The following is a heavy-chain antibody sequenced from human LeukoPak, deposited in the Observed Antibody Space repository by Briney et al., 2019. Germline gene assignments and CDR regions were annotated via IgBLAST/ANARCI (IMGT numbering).Heavy chain of an antibody. D-gene: IGHD3-9*01. CDR2: ISYDGSNK. Sequence: GGSLRLSCAASGFTFSSYGMHWVRQAPGKGLEWVAVISYDGSNKYYADSVKGRFTISRDNSKNTLYLQMNSLRAEDTAVYYCGAYYDTLTGYTISYYYYGMDVWGKGTTVTVSS. J-gene: IGHJ6*04. CDR3: GAYYDTLTGYTISYYYYGMDV. CDR1: GFTFSSYG. V-gene: IGHV3-30*03.